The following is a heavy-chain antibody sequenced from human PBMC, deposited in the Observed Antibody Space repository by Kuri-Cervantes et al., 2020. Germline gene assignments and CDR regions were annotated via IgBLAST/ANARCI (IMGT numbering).Heavy chain of an antibody. CDR3: ARSFDYMDV. CDR2: INHKRKT. J-gene: IGHJ6*03. V-gene: IGHV4-34*01. Sequence: GSLRLSCAVYGGSFSDYYWTGIRQPPGKGLEWIGEINHKRKTNYNPSLKSRVTISVDKSKNQFSLKLSSVTAADTAVYYCARSFDYMDVWGKGTTVTVSS. CDR1: GGSFSDYY.